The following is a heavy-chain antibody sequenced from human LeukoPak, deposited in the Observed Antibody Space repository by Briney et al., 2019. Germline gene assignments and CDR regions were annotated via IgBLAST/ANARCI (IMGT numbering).Heavy chain of an antibody. D-gene: IGHD3-3*01. CDR2: ISGSGGST. J-gene: IGHJ4*02. CDR1: GFTFSSYA. V-gene: IGHV3-23*01. Sequence: GGSLRLSCAASGFTFSSYAMSWVRQAPGKGLEWVSAISGSGGSTYYADSVKGRFTISRDNSKNTLYLQMNSLRAEDTAVYYRAKGRPFLEWLFTNFDYWGQGTLVTVSS. CDR3: AKGRPFLEWLFTNFDY.